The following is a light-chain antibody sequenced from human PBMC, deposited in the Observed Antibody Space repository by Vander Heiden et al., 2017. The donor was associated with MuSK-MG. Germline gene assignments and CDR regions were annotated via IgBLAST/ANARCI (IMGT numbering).Light chain of an antibody. J-gene: IGKJ2*01. CDR2: GAS. CDR3: QQDDSAPFN. Sequence: EIVLTQSPGTLSLSPGERATLSCKASQSVRSNYLAWYQQKPGQAPRLLIFGASSRATDIPDRFGGSVSGTDFTLTISRLEPEDFALYYCQQDDSAPFNFGQGTRLEIK. CDR1: QSVRSNY. V-gene: IGKV3-20*01.